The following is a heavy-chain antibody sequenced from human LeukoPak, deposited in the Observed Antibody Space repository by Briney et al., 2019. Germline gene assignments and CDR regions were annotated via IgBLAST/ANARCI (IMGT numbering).Heavy chain of an antibody. J-gene: IGHJ4*02. CDR1: GYTFTSYY. CDR3: ARNRIAARIFDY. V-gene: IGHV1-46*01. D-gene: IGHD6-6*01. CDR2: INPSGGSA. Sequence: ASVKVSCKASGYTFTSYYMHWVRQAPGQGLEWMGIINPSGGSASYAQKFQGRVTMTRDTSTSTVYMELSSLRSEDTAVYYCARNRIAARIFDYWGQGTLVTVSS.